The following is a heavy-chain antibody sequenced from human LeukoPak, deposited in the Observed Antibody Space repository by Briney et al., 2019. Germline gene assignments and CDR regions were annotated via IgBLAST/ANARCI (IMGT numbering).Heavy chain of an antibody. V-gene: IGHV4-34*01. J-gene: IGHJ3*02. CDR2: INHSGST. Sequence: SETLSLTCAVYGGSFSGYYWSWIPQPPGKGLEWIGEINHSGSTNYNPSLKSRVTISVDTSKNQFSLKLSSVTAADTAVYYCARGVRRMTRAFDIWGQGTMVTVSS. CDR1: GGSFSGYY. CDR3: ARGVRRMTRAFDI. D-gene: IGHD2-8*01.